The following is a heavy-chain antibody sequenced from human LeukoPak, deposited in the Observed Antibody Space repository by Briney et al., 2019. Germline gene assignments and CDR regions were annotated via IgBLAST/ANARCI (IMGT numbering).Heavy chain of an antibody. CDR3: ARVSSSSLLLFDY. CDR1: GFTFSSYW. J-gene: IGHJ4*02. Sequence: PGGSLRLSCAASGFTFSSYWMSWVRQAPGKGLEWVANIKQDGSEKYYVDSVKGRFTISRDNAKNSLYLQMNSLRAEDTAVYYCARVSSSSLLLFDYWGQGTLVTVSS. V-gene: IGHV3-7*01. D-gene: IGHD6-6*01. CDR2: IKQDGSEK.